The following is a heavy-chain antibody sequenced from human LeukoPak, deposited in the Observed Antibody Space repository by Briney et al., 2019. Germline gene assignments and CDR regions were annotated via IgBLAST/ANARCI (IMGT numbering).Heavy chain of an antibody. CDR1: GFTFSGYW. CDR2: IKQDGYEK. V-gene: IGHV3-7*01. J-gene: IGHJ4*02. D-gene: IGHD1-26*01. CDR3: ARDKIVGPTTLDY. Sequence: GGSLRLSCAASGFTFSGYWMSWVRQTPEKGLEWVANIKQDGYEKYYVDSVKGRFTISRDNAKNSLYLQMNSLRADDTAIYYCARDKIVGPTTLDYWGQGALVTVSS.